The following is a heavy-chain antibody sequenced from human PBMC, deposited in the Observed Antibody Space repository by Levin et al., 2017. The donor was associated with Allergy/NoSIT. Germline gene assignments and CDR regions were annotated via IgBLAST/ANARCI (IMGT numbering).Heavy chain of an antibody. CDR2: INSDGTST. CDR1: GFTFSSSW. CDR3: ARGWGSSGWFDY. V-gene: IGHV3-74*01. Sequence: ETLSLTCAVSGFTFSSSWMHWVRQAPGKGLVWVSRINSDGTSTTYADSVKGRFTISRDNAKNTLFLQMDSLRAEDTAVYYCARGWGSSGWFDYWGQGTLVTVSS. J-gene: IGHJ5*01. D-gene: IGHD6-19*01.